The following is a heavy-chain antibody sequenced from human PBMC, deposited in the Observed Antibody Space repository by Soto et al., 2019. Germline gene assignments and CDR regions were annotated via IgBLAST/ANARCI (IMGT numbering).Heavy chain of an antibody. D-gene: IGHD3-10*01. V-gene: IGHV3-23*01. Sequence: EVQLLESGGGLEQPGGSLRLSCAASGFIFSSYAMNWVRQTPGKGLEWVSGISGSGVSTYYADSVKGRFSISRDNSKNTLYLQMNSLRDEDTAIYYCVKVRGGFYTYSFDYWGQGTLVTVSS. CDR2: ISGSGVST. J-gene: IGHJ4*02. CDR1: GFIFSSYA. CDR3: VKVRGGFYTYSFDY.